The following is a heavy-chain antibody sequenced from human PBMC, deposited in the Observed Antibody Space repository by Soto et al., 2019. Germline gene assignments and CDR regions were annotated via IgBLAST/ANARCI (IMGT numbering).Heavy chain of an antibody. CDR3: ARQDDYDDCLDL. J-gene: IGHJ4*02. CDR1: GYAFIRFN. CDR2: INTGNGNT. V-gene: IGHV1-3*04. Sequence: QVQLVQSGAEVKKPGASGKVSCKASGYAFIRFNIHWVRQAPGQRLEWMGGINTGNGNTKVSQKLQGRVTFTRDTSANTAYMELSRLISEDTAVYYCARQDDYDDCLDLWGQGTLVTVSS. D-gene: IGHD4-17*01.